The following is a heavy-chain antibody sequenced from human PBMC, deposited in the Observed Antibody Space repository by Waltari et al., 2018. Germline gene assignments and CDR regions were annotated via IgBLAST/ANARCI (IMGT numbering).Heavy chain of an antibody. CDR2: ISSNGRSI. D-gene: IGHD6-19*01. CDR3: AKGNSAWYADY. Sequence: EVQLVESGGGLVQPGRSLRLSCAASGFHVEDYAMHWVRQAPGKGLEWVSSISSNGRSIGYADSVRGRFTISRDNAKSSLYLEMNSLRGEDTALYYCAKGNSAWYADYWGQGTLVTVSS. CDR1: GFHVEDYA. V-gene: IGHV3-9*01. J-gene: IGHJ4*02.